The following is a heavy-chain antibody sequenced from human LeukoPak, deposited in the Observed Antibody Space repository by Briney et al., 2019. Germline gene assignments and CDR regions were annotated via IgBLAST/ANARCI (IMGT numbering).Heavy chain of an antibody. CDR1: GFSISHYA. CDR2: ISGSGGST. V-gene: IGHV3-23*01. J-gene: IGHJ6*02. Sequence: GGSLRLSCSVAASGFSISHYAMNWVRQAPGKGLEWVSGISGSGGSTYYADSVKGRFTISRDNSKNTLYLQMNSLSAEDTAVYYCAKDLSPLYYYYGMDVWGQGTTVTVSS. CDR3: AKDLSPLYYYYGMDV.